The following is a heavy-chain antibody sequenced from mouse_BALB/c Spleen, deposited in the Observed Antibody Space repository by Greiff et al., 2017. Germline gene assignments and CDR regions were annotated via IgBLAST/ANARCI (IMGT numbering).Heavy chain of an antibody. D-gene: IGHD1-1*01. J-gene: IGHJ1*01. CDR2: IWAGGST. Sequence: VQLQESGPGLVAPSQSLSITCTVSGFSLTSYGVHWVRQPPGKGLEWLGVIWAGGSTNYNSALMSRLSISKDNSKSQVFLKMNSLQTDDTAMYYCARAGDYYGSSYDWYFDVWGAGTTVTVSS. V-gene: IGHV2-9*02. CDR3: ARAGDYYGSSYDWYFDV. CDR1: GFSLTSYG.